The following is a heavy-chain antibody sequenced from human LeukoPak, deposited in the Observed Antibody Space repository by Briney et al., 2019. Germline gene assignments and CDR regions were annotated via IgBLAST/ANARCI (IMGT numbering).Heavy chain of an antibody. CDR2: ISAYNGNT. CDR1: GYTFTSYG. Sequence: ASVKVSCKASGYTFTSYGISWVRQAPGQGLEGMGWISAYNGNTNYAQKLQGRVTMTTDTSTSTAYMELRSLRSDDTAVYYCARDHVALGIAAAGTMVYWGQGTLVTVSS. J-gene: IGHJ4*02. D-gene: IGHD6-13*01. V-gene: IGHV1-18*01. CDR3: ARDHVALGIAAAGTMVY.